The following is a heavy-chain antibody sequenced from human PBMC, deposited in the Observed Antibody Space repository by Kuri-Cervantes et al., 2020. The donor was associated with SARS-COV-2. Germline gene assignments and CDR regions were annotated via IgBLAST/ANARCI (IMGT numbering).Heavy chain of an antibody. D-gene: IGHD2-8*01. V-gene: IGHV3-30*04. Sequence: GESLKISCEASGFTFDSYALHWVRQAPGKGLEWVALTSYDEEIKYYSDSVKGRFTISRDNSKNTLYLQMNSLRVEDTAVYYCARGDCTNNSCYGSSYYRDAFDIWGQGTKVTVSS. CDR2: TSYDEEIK. CDR3: ARGDCTNNSCYGSSYYRDAFDI. J-gene: IGHJ3*02. CDR1: GFTFDSYA.